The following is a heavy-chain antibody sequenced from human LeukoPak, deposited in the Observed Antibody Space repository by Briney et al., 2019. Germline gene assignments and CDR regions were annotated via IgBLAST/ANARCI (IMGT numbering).Heavy chain of an antibody. CDR1: GYTFTGYY. D-gene: IGHD1-1*01. Sequence: ASVKVSCKASGYTFTGYYMHWVRQAPGQGLEWMGWINPNSGGTNCAQKFQGRVTMTRDTSISTAYMELRSLRSDDTAVYYCASRTTGTTDAFDIWGQGTMVTVSS. CDR2: INPNSGGT. V-gene: IGHV1-2*02. J-gene: IGHJ3*02. CDR3: ASRTTGTTDAFDI.